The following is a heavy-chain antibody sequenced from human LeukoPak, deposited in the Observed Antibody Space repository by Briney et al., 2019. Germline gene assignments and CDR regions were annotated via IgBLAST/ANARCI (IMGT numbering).Heavy chain of an antibody. CDR1: GYTFTTYY. D-gene: IGHD1-26*01. CDR2: INPSGGST. V-gene: IGHV1-46*01. Sequence: GASVKVSCKVSGYTFTTYYMHWVRQAPGQGLEWMGIINPSGGSTSYAQKFQGRVTMTRDTSISTAYMELSRLRSDDTAVYYCVGATHAGSLIYWGQGTLVTVSS. CDR3: VGATHAGSLIY. J-gene: IGHJ4*02.